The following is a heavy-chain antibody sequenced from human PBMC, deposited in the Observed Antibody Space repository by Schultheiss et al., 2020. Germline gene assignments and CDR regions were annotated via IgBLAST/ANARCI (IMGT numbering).Heavy chain of an antibody. J-gene: IGHJ3*02. CDR3: ASHTYYYDSSGYYPDAFDI. V-gene: IGHV3-30*03. Sequence: GGSLRLSCAASGFTFSSYGMHWVRQAPGKGLEWVAVISYDGSNKYYADSVKGRFTISRDNSKNTLYLQMNSLRAEDTAVYYCASHTYYYDSSGYYPDAFDIWGQGTMVTVSS. CDR1: GFTFSSYG. D-gene: IGHD3-22*01. CDR2: ISYDGSNK.